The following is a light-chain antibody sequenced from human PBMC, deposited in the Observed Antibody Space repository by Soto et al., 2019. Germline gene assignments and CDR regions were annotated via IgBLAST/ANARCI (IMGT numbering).Light chain of an antibody. CDR2: DAS. J-gene: IGKJ4*01. Sequence: DIQLTQSPSFLSSSVGDRVTITCRASQGINTFLAWYQQKPGKAPKVLIYDASRLHSGVPSRFSGSGSGTEFTLTINSLQPEDFATYFCQQLSTYSSFGGGTKVDI. CDR1: QGINTF. CDR3: QQLSTYSS. V-gene: IGKV1-9*01.